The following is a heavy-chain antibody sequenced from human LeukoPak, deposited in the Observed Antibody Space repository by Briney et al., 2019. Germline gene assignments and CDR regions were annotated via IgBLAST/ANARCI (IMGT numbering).Heavy chain of an antibody. CDR1: GGTFSSYA. V-gene: IGHV1-69*05. CDR3: ARGLLVHKRHYYYYYMDV. D-gene: IGHD2-21*01. Sequence: SVKVSCKASGGTFSSYAISWVRQAPGQGLEWMGGIIPIFGTANYAQKFQGRVTITTDESMSTAYMELSSLRSEDTAVYYCARGLLVHKRHYYYYYMDVWGKGTTVTVSS. J-gene: IGHJ6*03. CDR2: IIPIFGTA.